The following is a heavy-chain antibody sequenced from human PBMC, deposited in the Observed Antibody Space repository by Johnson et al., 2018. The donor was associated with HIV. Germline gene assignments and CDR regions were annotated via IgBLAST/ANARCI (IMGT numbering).Heavy chain of an antibody. CDR3: ARGGYIWNDGDAFDI. CDR2: ISWNSGSI. J-gene: IGHJ3*02. Sequence: VLLVESGGGLVQPGRSLRLSCAASGFTFDDYAMHWVRQAPGKGLEWVSGISWNSGSIGYADSVKGRFTISRDNSKNTLYLQMNSLRAEDKAVYYCARGGYIWNDGDAFDIWGQGTMVTVSS. V-gene: IGHV3-9*01. D-gene: IGHD1-1*01. CDR1: GFTFDDYA.